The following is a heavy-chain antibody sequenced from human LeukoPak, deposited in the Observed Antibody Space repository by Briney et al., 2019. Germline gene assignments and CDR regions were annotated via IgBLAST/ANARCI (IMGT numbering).Heavy chain of an antibody. D-gene: IGHD6-6*01. CDR3: ARGGSSSCDAFDI. CDR1: GGTFSSYA. CDR2: IIPIFGTA. V-gene: IGHV1-69*13. Sequence: VASVKVSCKASGGTFSSYAISWVRQAPGQGLEWMGGIIPIFGTANYAQKFQGRVTITADESTSTAYMELSSLRSEDTAVYYCARGGSSSCDAFDIWGQGTMVTVSS. J-gene: IGHJ3*02.